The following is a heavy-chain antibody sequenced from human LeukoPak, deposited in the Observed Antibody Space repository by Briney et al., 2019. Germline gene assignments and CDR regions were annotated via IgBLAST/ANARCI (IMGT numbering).Heavy chain of an antibody. Sequence: ASVKVSCKASGGTLSSYTISWVRQAPGQGLEWMGRIIPILGIANYAQKFQGRVTITADKSTSTAYMELSSLRSEDTAVYYCAREGGGYCSSTSCYTFDYWGQGTLVTVSS. CDR1: GGTLSSYT. J-gene: IGHJ4*02. CDR2: IIPILGIA. V-gene: IGHV1-69*04. CDR3: AREGGGYCSSTSCYTFDY. D-gene: IGHD2-2*02.